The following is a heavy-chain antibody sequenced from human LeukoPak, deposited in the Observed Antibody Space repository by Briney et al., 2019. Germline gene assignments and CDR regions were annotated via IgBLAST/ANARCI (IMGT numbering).Heavy chain of an antibody. Sequence: GGSLRLSCAASGFTFSSYSMTWVRQAPGKGLEWVSSISSSSSYIYYADSVKGRFTISRDNVKNSLYLQMNSLRAEDTAVYYCARDPGYCSGGSCYYAFDIWGQGTMVTVSS. CDR2: ISSSSSYI. V-gene: IGHV3-21*01. J-gene: IGHJ3*02. CDR3: ARDPGYCSGGSCYYAFDI. D-gene: IGHD2-15*01. CDR1: GFTFSSYS.